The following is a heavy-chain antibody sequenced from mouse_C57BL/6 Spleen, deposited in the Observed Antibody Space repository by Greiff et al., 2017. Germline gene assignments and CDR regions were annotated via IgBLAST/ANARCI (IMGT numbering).Heavy chain of an antibody. V-gene: IGHV1-19*01. CDR1: GYTFTDYY. D-gene: IGHD2-14*01. Sequence: EVQLQQSGPVLVKPGASVKMSCKASGYTFTDYYMNWVKQSHGKSLEWIGVINPYNGGTSYNQKFKGKATLTVDKSSSTAYMELNSLTSEDSAVYYCAKSPYDFDYWGQGTTLTVSS. CDR2: INPYNGGT. CDR3: AKSPYDFDY. J-gene: IGHJ2*01.